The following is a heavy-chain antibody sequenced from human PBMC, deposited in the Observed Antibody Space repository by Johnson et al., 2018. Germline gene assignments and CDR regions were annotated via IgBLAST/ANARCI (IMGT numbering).Heavy chain of an antibody. V-gene: IGHV3-66*02. D-gene: IGHD3-22*01. CDR2: IYSGGST. CDR3: AREDISGYYFRH. Sequence: EVQLVESGGNLVQPGGSLRLSCAASGFTVSTNYMSWVRQAPGKGLEWVSVIYSGGSTNYAESVKGRFTISRDNSKNTLYLQMNSLRDWDTAVYYCAREDISGYYFRHWGHGTLVTVSS. CDR1: GFTVSTNY. J-gene: IGHJ1*01.